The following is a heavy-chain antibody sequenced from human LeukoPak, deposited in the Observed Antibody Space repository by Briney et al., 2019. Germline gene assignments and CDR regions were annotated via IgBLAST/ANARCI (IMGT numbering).Heavy chain of an antibody. CDR1: GYSFTSYW. J-gene: IGHJ2*01. D-gene: IGHD5-24*01. CDR2: IYPGDSDT. CDR3: TRSPQMSGWYFDL. Sequence: GESLKISCKGSGYSFTSYWIGWVRQTPGKGLEWMGIIYPGDSDTRYSPSFQGQVTISADKSISTAYLQWSSLKASDTAMYYCTRSPQMSGWYFDLWGRGTLVTVSS. V-gene: IGHV5-51*01.